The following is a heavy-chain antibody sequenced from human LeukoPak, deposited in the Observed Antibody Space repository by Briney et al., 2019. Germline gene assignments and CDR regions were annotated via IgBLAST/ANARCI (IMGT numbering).Heavy chain of an antibody. V-gene: IGHV3-30-3*02. CDR2: ISYDGSNK. D-gene: IGHD3-3*01. Sequence: WVRQAPGKGLEWVAVISYDGSNKYYADSVKGRFTISRDNSKNTLYLQMNSLRADDTAVYYCAKRKRAILEWLYARVYYYYYMDVWGKGTTVTVSS. CDR3: AKRKRAILEWLYARVYYYYYMDV. J-gene: IGHJ6*03.